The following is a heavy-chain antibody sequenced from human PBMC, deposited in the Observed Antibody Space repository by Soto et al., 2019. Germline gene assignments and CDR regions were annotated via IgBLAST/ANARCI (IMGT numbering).Heavy chain of an antibody. CDR3: VRDGYPAWVYGVDV. CDR1: GFTFSSYS. Sequence: PGGSLRLSCAASGFTFSSYSMSWVRQAPGKGLEWVSGFRTSGDGGPTDYADSVKGRFTISRDNARNMLYLQMNSLRAEDTAVYYCVRDGYPAWVYGVDVLGQGTTVHVSS. D-gene: IGHD2-2*03. CDR2: FRTSGDGGPT. J-gene: IGHJ6*02. V-gene: IGHV3-23*01.